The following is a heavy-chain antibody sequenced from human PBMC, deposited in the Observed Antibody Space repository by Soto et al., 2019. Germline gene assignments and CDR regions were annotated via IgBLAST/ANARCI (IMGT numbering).Heavy chain of an antibody. CDR3: AIGRGGGCQPTRYFGY. J-gene: IGHJ4*02. D-gene: IGHD2-15*01. CDR1: GYTFTSYY. V-gene: IGHV1-46*01. CDR2: INPSGGST. Sequence: ASVKVSCKASGYTFTSYYMHWVRQAPGQGLEWMGIINPSGGSTSYAQKFQGRVTMTRDTSTRTVYMELSSLRSEDTAVYYCAIGRGGGCQPTRYFGYCGQGTLITVST.